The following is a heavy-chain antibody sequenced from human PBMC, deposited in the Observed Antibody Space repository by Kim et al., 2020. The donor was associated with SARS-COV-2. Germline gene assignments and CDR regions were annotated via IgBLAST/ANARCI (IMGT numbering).Heavy chain of an antibody. J-gene: IGHJ4*02. CDR2: INPNSGGT. CDR1: GYTFTGYY. Sequence: ASVKVSCKASGYTFTGYYMHWVRQAPGQGLEWMGRINPNSGGTNYAQKFQGRVTMTRDTSISTAYMELGRLRSDDTAVYYCARDYYNWNYAFDYWGQGTLVTVSS. D-gene: IGHD1-7*01. CDR3: ARDYYNWNYAFDY. V-gene: IGHV1-2*06.